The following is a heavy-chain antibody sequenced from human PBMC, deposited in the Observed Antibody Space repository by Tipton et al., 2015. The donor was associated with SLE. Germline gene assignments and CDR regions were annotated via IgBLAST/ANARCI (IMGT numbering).Heavy chain of an antibody. V-gene: IGHV4-34*01. Sequence: TLSLTCAVYGGSFSGYYWSWIRQPPGKGLEWIGEINHSGSTNYNPSLKSRVTISIDTSKNQFSLKLSSVTAADTSVYYCARGKDYDFWSGYYRRDASDIWSQGTMVTVSS. CDR1: GGSFSGYY. J-gene: IGHJ3*02. D-gene: IGHD3-3*01. CDR2: INHSGST. CDR3: ARGKDYDFWSGYYRRDASDI.